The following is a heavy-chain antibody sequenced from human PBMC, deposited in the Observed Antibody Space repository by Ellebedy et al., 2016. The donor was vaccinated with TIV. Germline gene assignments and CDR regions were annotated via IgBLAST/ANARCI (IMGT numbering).Heavy chain of an antibody. CDR1: GFTFTSHD. J-gene: IGHJ4*02. CDR3: ARGARVRGIAHFFFDS. Sequence: PGGSLRLSCAASGFTFTSHDMHWVRQTAGQGPEWVSGIDSTGDTYYSDSVKGRFTISREDARNSLFLQMSSLRASDTAVDYCARGARVRGIAHFFFDSWGQGTLVTVSS. D-gene: IGHD3-10*01. V-gene: IGHV3-13*01. CDR2: IDSTGDT.